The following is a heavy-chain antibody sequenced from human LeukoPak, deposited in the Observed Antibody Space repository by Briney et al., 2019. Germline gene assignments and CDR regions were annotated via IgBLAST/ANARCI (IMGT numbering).Heavy chain of an antibody. CDR3: AIRYSGSYNDY. D-gene: IGHD1-26*01. Sequence: GGALDISCKGSGCLFTSYWIGWVRPVPGKGLEWMGIIYSGDSDTRYRPSFQGQVTISTDKSISTAYLQWSSLKASDTTMCYCAIRYSGSYNDYWGEGTLGTVSS. CDR2: IYSGDSDT. J-gene: IGHJ4*02. CDR1: GCLFTSYW. V-gene: IGHV5-51*01.